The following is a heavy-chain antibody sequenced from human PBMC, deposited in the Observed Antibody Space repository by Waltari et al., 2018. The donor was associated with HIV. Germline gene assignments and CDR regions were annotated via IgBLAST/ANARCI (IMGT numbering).Heavy chain of an antibody. J-gene: IGHJ6*02. D-gene: IGHD3-22*01. V-gene: IGHV3-64D*06. CDR3: VKSYYYDSSGYSFYYYGMDV. CDR2: ISSNGGST. Sequence: EVQLVESGGGLVQPGGSLRLSCSASGFTFRSYAMHWVRQAPGKGLEYVSAISSNGGSTYYADSVKCRFTISRDNSKNTLYLQMSSLRAEDTAVYYCVKSYYYDSSGYSFYYYGMDVWGQGTTVTVSS. CDR1: GFTFRSYA.